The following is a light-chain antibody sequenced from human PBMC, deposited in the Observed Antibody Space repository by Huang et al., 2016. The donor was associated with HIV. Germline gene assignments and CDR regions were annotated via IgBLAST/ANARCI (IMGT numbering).Light chain of an antibody. CDR3: HQSTSFQSST. CDR1: QSVYNN. V-gene: IGKV6-21*02. CDR2: YAS. Sequence: EIVLTQSPDFQSVTPKEEVTITCRASQSVYNNLHWYQHKPNQSPKLLIKYASKSISGVPSRFSGSGSGTNFTLTISSLEAEDAATYYCHQSTSFQSSTFGPGTRLEIK. J-gene: IGKJ5*01.